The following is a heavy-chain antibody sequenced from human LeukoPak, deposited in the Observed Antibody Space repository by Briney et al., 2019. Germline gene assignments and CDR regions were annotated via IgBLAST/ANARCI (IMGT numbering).Heavy chain of an antibody. D-gene: IGHD5-18*01. V-gene: IGHV4-39*07. CDR1: GGSISSSIYY. Sequence: PSETLSLTCTVSGGSISSSIYYWGWIRQPPGKGLEWIGSIYYIGSTYYNPSLKGRVTISVDTSKNQFSLKPSSVTAADTAVYYCATLSKRAPYSPHYHYYMDVWGKGTTVTVSS. J-gene: IGHJ6*03. CDR3: ATLSKRAPYSPHYHYYMDV. CDR2: IYYIGST.